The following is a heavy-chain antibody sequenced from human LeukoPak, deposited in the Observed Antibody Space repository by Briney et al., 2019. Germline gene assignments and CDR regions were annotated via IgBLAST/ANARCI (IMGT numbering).Heavy chain of an antibody. V-gene: IGHV3-30*04. J-gene: IGHJ5*02. Sequence: PGRSLRLSCAASGFTFGSYAMHWVRQAPGKGLEWVAVISYDGSNKYYADSVKGRFTISRDNSKNTLYLQMNSLRAEDTAVYYCARGARTSWYNWFDPWGQGTLVTVSS. CDR3: ARGARTSWYNWFDP. D-gene: IGHD6-13*01. CDR2: ISYDGSNK. CDR1: GFTFGSYA.